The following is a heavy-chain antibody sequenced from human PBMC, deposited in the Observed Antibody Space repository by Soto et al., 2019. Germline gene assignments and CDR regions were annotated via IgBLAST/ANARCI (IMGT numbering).Heavy chain of an antibody. D-gene: IGHD3-3*01. V-gene: IGHV1-8*01. Sequence: QVQLVQSGAEVKKPGASVKVSCKASGYTFTSYDINWVRQATGQGLEWMGWMNPNSGNTGYAQKLQGRVTKTKNTEMSTAGVELRGLRCEGRAVYCSARGVPIRSPWGQGTLVTVSS. CDR1: GYTFTSYD. CDR2: MNPNSGNT. CDR3: ARGVPIRSP. J-gene: IGHJ5*02.